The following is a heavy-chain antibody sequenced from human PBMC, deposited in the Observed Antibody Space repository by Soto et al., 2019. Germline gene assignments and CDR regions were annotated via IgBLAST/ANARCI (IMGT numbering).Heavy chain of an antibody. CDR3: ARGYDYDSGGYLFDY. D-gene: IGHD3-22*01. V-gene: IGHV4-31*03. J-gene: IGHJ4*02. CDR2: IYYSGST. Sequence: SETLSLTCSVSGGSVSSDIYYWTWIRQHPGKGPEWIGHIYYSGSTYYNPSLKSRVTISLDMSKNQFSLKLTSISAADTAVYYCARGYDYDSGGYLFDYWGQGTLVTVSS. CDR1: GGSVSSDIYY.